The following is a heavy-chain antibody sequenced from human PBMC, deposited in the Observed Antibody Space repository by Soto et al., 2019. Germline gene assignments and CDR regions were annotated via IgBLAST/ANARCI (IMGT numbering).Heavy chain of an antibody. V-gene: IGHV3-30-3*01. Sequence: QVQLVESGGGVVQPRRSLRLSCAASGFTFSSYAMHWVRQAPGKGLEWVAVISYDGSNKYYADSVKGRFTISRDNSKNTLYLQMNSLRAEDTAVYYCARDQGGRELLDYGMDVWGQGTTVTVSS. CDR1: GFTFSSYA. CDR3: ARDQGGRELLDYGMDV. D-gene: IGHD1-26*01. CDR2: ISYDGSNK. J-gene: IGHJ6*02.